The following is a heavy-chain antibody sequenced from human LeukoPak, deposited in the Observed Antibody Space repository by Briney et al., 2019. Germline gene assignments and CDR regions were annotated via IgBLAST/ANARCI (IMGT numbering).Heavy chain of an antibody. Sequence: SETLSLTCTVSGGSISSYYWSWIRQPPGKGLEWIGYFYYSGSTNYNPSLKSRVTISVDTSKNQFSLKQSSVTAADTAVYYCARDRSYIWFDPWGQGTLVTVSS. CDR3: ARDRSYIWFDP. V-gene: IGHV4-59*01. CDR1: GGSISSYY. J-gene: IGHJ5*02. CDR2: FYYSGST. D-gene: IGHD1-26*01.